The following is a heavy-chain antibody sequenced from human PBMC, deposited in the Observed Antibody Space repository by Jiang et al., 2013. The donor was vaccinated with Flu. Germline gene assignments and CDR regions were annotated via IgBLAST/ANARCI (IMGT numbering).Heavy chain of an antibody. V-gene: IGHV3-23*01. CDR1: GFTFSSYS. CDR2: ISGSGGST. Sequence: SCAASGFTFSSYSMNWVRQAPGKGLEWVSAISGSGGSTYYADFVKGRFTISRDNSKNTLYLQMNSLRAEDTAVYYCAKDYRYNWNKDASDIWGQGTMVTVSS. CDR3: AKDYRYNWNKDASDI. D-gene: IGHD1-1*01. J-gene: IGHJ3*02.